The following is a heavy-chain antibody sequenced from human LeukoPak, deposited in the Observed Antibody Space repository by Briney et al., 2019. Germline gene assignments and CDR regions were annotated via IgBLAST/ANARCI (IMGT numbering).Heavy chain of an antibody. V-gene: IGHV1-2*02. CDR3: ARNPPYCTSTSCSNDY. J-gene: IGHJ4*02. D-gene: IGHD2-2*01. CDR1: GYTFTIYY. Sequence: ASVKVSCKAPGYTFTIYYMHWVRQAPGQGLEWMGWINPNSGATSYAQRFQGRVTMTRDTSISTAYMELSGLTSDDTAVYYCARNPPYCTSTSCSNDYWGQGTLVTVSS. CDR2: INPNSGAT.